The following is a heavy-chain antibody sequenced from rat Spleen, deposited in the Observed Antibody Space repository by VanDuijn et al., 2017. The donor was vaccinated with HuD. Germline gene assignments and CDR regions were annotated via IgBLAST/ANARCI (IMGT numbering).Heavy chain of an antibody. V-gene: IGHV5-29*01. CDR3: TRGGNYALDA. J-gene: IGHJ4*01. D-gene: IGHD1-10*01. Sequence: EVQLVESGGGLVQPGRSLKLSCAASGFTFSDFYMAWVRQAPTKGLEWVATISYGDSSGHSGTYYRDSVKGRFTISRDNAKSTLSLQMDSLRSEDTATYYCTRGGNYALDAWGQGASVTVSS. CDR1: GFTFSDFY. CDR2: ISYGDSSGHSGT.